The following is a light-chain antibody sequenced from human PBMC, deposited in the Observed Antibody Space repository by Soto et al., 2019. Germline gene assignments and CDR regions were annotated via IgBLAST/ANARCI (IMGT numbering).Light chain of an antibody. V-gene: IGKV3-20*01. Sequence: EIVLTQSPGTLSLSPLEIATLSCRSSQSVSSNFLAWYQQKPGQAPRLLIYGASNRATGIPDRFSGSGSGTDFTLTISSLQPDDFATYYCQHYNSYSEAFGQGTHWRL. CDR1: QSVSSNF. CDR3: QHYNSYSEA. J-gene: IGKJ5*01. CDR2: GAS.